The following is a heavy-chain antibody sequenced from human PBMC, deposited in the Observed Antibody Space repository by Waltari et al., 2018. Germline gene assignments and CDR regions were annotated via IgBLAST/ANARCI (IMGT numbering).Heavy chain of an antibody. CDR2: INRSGKA. Sequence: QVQLRESGPGLVKPSGTLSPTCAVSGDSMGGRDWWSWVRQPPGRGLEWIGQINRSGKANYNPSLESRATVSIDTSNNQLSLKVTSATAADTAVYYCARDRGRGLYLDSWGQGTLVTVSP. CDR1: GDSMGGRDW. V-gene: IGHV4-4*02. D-gene: IGHD1-26*01. CDR3: ARDRGRGLYLDS. J-gene: IGHJ4*02.